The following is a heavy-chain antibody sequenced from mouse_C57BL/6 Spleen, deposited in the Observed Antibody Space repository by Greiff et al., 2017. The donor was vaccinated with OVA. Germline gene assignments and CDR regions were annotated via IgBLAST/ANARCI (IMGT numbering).Heavy chain of an antibody. CDR2: ISNLAYSI. J-gene: IGHJ4*01. Sequence: EVQLVESGGGLVQPGGSLKLSCAASGFTFSDYGMAWVRQAPRKGPEWVAFISNLAYSIYYADTVTGRFTITRENAKNTLYLEMSSLRSEDTAMYYCARRRGDYAAMDYWGQGTSVTVSS. V-gene: IGHV5-15*04. CDR1: GFTFSDYG. CDR3: ARRRGDYAAMDY.